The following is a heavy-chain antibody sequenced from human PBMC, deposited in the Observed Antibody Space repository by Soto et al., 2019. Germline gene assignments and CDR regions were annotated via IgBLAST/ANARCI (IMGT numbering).Heavy chain of an antibody. Sequence: EVKLLESGGGLVQPGESLRLSCAASGFTFSSYSMNWVRLAPGKGLEWVAHITASEETTYYADSVKGRFTISRDTSRKTLYLQMNSLRAEDTALYYCAKCMQAYWNYDAHHIWGQGTMVTVSS. CDR1: GFTFSSYS. J-gene: IGHJ3*02. CDR2: ITASEETT. V-gene: IGHV3-23*01. D-gene: IGHD1-7*01. CDR3: AKCMQAYWNYDAHHI.